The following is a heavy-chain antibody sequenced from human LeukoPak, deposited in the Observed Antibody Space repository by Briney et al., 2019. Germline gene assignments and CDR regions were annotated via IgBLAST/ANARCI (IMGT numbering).Heavy chain of an antibody. D-gene: IGHD3-10*01. CDR2: ISGSGGST. V-gene: IGHV3-23*01. J-gene: IGHJ6*02. CDR1: GFTFSSYA. Sequence: GGSLRLSCAASGFTFSSYAMSWVRQAPGKGLEWVSAISGSGGSTYYADSVKGRFTISRDNSKNTLYLQMNSLRAEDTAVYYCAKSPPRQLDGVIIAYGMDVWGQGTTVTVSS. CDR3: AKSPPRQLDGVIIAYGMDV.